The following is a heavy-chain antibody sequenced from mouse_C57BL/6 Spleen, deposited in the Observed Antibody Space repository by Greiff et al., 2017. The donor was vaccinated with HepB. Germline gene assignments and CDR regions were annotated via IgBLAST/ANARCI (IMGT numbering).Heavy chain of an antibody. CDR2: IYPGDGDT. D-gene: IGHD1-1*01. J-gene: IGHJ1*03. CDR1: GYAFSSSW. Sequence: VQLQQSGPELVKPGASVKISCKASGYAFSSSWMNWVKQRPGKGLEWIGRIYPGDGDTNYNGKFKGKATLTADKSSSTAYMQLSSLTSEDSAVYFGAREDGSRGYFDVWGTGTTVTVSS. V-gene: IGHV1-82*01. CDR3: AREDGSRGYFDV.